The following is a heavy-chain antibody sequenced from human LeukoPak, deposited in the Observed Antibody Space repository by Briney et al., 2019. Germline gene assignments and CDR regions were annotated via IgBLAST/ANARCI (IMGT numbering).Heavy chain of an antibody. CDR1: GVSFSGYY. Sequence: SETLSLTCAVYGVSFSGYYWSWIRQPPGKGLEWIGEINHCGSTNYNPSLKSRVTISVDTSKNQFSLKLSSVTAADTAVYYCARANVGATYFDYWGQGTLVTVSS. J-gene: IGHJ4*02. CDR2: INHCGST. D-gene: IGHD1-26*01. CDR3: ARANVGATYFDY. V-gene: IGHV4-34*01.